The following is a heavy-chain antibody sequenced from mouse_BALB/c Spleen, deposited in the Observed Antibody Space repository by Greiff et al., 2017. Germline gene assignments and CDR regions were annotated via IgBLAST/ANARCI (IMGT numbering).Heavy chain of an antibody. CDR2: IWAGGST. Sequence: VHLVESGPGLVAPSQSLSITCTVSGFSLTSYGVHWVRQPPGKGLEWLGVIWAGGSTNYNSALMSRLSISKDNSKSQVFLKMNSLQTDDTAMYYCARAYVLTGTGGYYAMDYWGQGTSVTVSS. V-gene: IGHV2-9*02. CDR1: GFSLTSYG. D-gene: IGHD4-1*01. J-gene: IGHJ4*01. CDR3: ARAYVLTGTGGYYAMDY.